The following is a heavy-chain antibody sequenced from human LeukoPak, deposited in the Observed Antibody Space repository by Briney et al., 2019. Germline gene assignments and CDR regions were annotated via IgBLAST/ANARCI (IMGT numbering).Heavy chain of an antibody. CDR1: GFTFSSYA. J-gene: IGHJ4*02. CDR2: ISYDGSNK. D-gene: IGHD4-23*01. CDR3: ARHNYGGNSHGGLGY. V-gene: IGHV3-30*01. Sequence: GGSLRLSCAASGFTFSSYAMHRVRQAPGKGLEWVAVISYDGSNKYYADSVKGRFTISRDNSKNTLYLQMNSLRAEDTAVYYCARHNYGGNSHGGLGYWGPGTLVTVSS.